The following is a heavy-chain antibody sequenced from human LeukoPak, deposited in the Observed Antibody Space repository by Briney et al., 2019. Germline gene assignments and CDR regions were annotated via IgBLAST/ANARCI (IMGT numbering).Heavy chain of an antibody. V-gene: IGHV3-23*01. D-gene: IGHD3-10*01. CDR2: ISGSGGST. CDR1: GFTFSSYA. J-gene: IGHJ4*02. Sequence: GGSLRLSCAASGFTFSSYAMSWVRQAPGKGLEWVSAISGSGGSTYYADSVKGRFTISRDNSKNTLYLQMNSLRAEDTAVYYCAKDDTMVRGVRGYFDYWGQGTLVTVSS. CDR3: AKDDTMVRGVRGYFDY.